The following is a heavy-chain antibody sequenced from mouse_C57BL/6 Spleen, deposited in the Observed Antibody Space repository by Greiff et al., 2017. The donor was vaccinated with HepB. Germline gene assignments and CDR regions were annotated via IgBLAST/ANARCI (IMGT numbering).Heavy chain of an antibody. CDR3: GGGWDVDY. CDR2: IYPGDGDT. D-gene: IGHD4-1*01. CDR1: GYAFSSSW. J-gene: IGHJ2*01. V-gene: IGHV1-82*01. Sequence: VKLLESGPELVKPGASVKISCKASGYAFSSSWMNWVKQRPGKGLEWIGRIYPGDGDTNYNGKFKGKATLTADKSSSTAYMQLSSLTSEDSAVYVSGGGWDVDYWGQGTTLTVAS.